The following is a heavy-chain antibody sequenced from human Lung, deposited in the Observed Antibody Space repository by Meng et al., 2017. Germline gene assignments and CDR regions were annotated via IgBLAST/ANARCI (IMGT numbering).Heavy chain of an antibody. J-gene: IGHJ4*02. CDR1: GGCFRDYY. V-gene: IGHV4-34*01. CDR2: INHSGST. Sequence: GQPMAWGRGLLKPLETLPITCVVSGGCFRDYYWSWIRQPPGKELEWIGEINHSGSTNYNPSLESRATISVDTSQNNLSLKLSSVTAADSAVYYCARGPTTMAHDFDYWGQGTLVTVSS. D-gene: IGHD4-11*01. CDR3: ARGPTTMAHDFDY.